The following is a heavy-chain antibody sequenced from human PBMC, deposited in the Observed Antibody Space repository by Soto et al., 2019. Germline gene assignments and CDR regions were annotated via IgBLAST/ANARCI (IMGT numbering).Heavy chain of an antibody. Sequence: QVQLQQWGAGLLKPSETLSLTCAVYGGSFSGYYWSWIRQPPGKGLEWIGEINHSGSTNYNPSLRSRVTISVDXXKXQXXLKLSSVTAADTAVYYCARGGPRLLRYFDWSPFDYWGQGTLVTVSS. V-gene: IGHV4-34*01. CDR2: INHSGST. J-gene: IGHJ4*02. D-gene: IGHD3-9*01. CDR1: GGSFSGYY. CDR3: ARGGPRLLRYFDWSPFDY.